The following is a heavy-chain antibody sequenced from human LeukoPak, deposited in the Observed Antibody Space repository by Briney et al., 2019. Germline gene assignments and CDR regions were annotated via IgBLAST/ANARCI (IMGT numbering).Heavy chain of an antibody. CDR3: ARHDSSGPYNAFDI. CDR2: INHSGST. Sequence: SETLSLTCAVYGGSFSGYYWSCIRQPPGRGLEWIGEINHSGSTNYNPSLKSRVTISVDTSKNQFSLKLSSVTAADTAVYYCARHDSSGPYNAFDIWGQGTMITVSS. CDR1: GGSFSGYY. J-gene: IGHJ3*02. V-gene: IGHV4-34*01. D-gene: IGHD3-22*01.